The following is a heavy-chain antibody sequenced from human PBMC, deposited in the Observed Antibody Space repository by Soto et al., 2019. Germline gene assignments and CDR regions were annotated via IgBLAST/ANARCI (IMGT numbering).Heavy chain of an antibody. CDR3: ARTSAASTTRRSDAFDI. Sequence: QVQLVQSGAEVKKPGSSVKVSCKASGGTFSSYTISWVRQAPGQGLEWMGRIIPILGIANYAQKFQGRVTNTADKFTMTAYMELRSLGAEDTGVDYWARTSAASTTRRSDAFDIWGQGTMVTVSS. CDR1: GGTFSSYT. V-gene: IGHV1-69*02. D-gene: IGHD6-13*01. J-gene: IGHJ3*02. CDR2: IIPILGIA.